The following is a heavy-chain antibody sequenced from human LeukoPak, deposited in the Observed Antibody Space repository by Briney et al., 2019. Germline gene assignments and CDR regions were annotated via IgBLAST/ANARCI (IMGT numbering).Heavy chain of an antibody. CDR2: ISGSGGST. CDR3: AKKERAYYYDSSGYYDAFDI. J-gene: IGHJ3*02. CDR1: GFTFSSYA. D-gene: IGHD3-22*01. V-gene: IGHV3-23*01. Sequence: GGSLRLSCAASGFTFSSYAMNWVRQAPGKGLEWVSAISGSGGSTYYADSVKGRFTISRDYSKNTLYLQMDSLRAEDTAVYYCAKKERAYYYDSSGYYDAFDIWGQGTMVTVSS.